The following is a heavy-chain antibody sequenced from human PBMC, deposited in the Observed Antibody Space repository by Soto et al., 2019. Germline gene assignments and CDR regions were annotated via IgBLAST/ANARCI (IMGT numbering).Heavy chain of an antibody. D-gene: IGHD1-26*01. V-gene: IGHV3-23*01. CDR1: GFNFNTYV. J-gene: IGHJ4*02. Sequence: PGGSLRLSCAASGFNFNTYVMSWVRQAPGRGLEWVSGITASGGNTYSADSVRGRFLISRDNSKNTLHLQMNSLRAEDTAVYYCARDDSGFSGSHYIDYFNYWGQGALVTVSS. CDR3: ARDDSGFSGSHYIDYFNY. CDR2: ITASGGNT.